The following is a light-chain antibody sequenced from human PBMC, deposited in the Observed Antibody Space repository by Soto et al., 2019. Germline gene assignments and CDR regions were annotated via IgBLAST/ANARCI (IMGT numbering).Light chain of an antibody. Sequence: EVVLTQSPGTLSLSPGERATLSCRASQSVINYLGWYQQKPGQAPRLLIYGVSSRATGIPDRFSGSGSGTDFTLTISRLEPEAFAVYYCHQYGSSHSFGQGTKLEIK. V-gene: IGKV3-20*01. CDR3: HQYGSSHS. J-gene: IGKJ2*03. CDR1: QSVINY. CDR2: GVS.